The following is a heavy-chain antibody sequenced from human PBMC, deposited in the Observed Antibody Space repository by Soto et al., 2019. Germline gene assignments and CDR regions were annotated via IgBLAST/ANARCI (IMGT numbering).Heavy chain of an antibody. J-gene: IGHJ6*02. Sequence: KTSETLSLTCTVSGGSISSYYWSWIRQPPGKGLEWIGYIYHSGSTNYNPSLKSRVTISVDTSKSQFSLKLSSVTAADTAVYYCARERYYGSGSYSYFYGMDVWGRGTTVTVSS. V-gene: IGHV4-59*12. D-gene: IGHD3-10*01. CDR1: GGSISSYY. CDR2: IYHSGST. CDR3: ARERYYGSGSYSYFYGMDV.